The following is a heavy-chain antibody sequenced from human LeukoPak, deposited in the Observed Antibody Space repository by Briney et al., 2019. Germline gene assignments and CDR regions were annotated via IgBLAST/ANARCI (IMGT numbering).Heavy chain of an antibody. CDR1: GGSVSSSSYS. Sequence: PSETLSLTCTVSGGSVSSSSYSWGWIRQPPGKGLEWIGSIYYSGTTYYNPSLKSRATISVDTSKIQFSLKLSSVAATDTAVYFCARLRFDFWSGYTHPYFDYWGQGTLVTVSS. J-gene: IGHJ4*02. V-gene: IGHV4-39*01. CDR3: ARLRFDFWSGYTHPYFDY. CDR2: IYYSGTT. D-gene: IGHD3-3*01.